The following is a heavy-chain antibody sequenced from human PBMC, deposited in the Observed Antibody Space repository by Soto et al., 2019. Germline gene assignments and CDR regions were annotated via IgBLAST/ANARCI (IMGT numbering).Heavy chain of an antibody. V-gene: IGHV4-59*01. D-gene: IGHD3-22*01. J-gene: IGHJ4*02. Sequence: SETLSLTCTVSGGSISRFYWSWVRQPPGKGLEWIGYIYYTGSTNYNPSLKSRVTISVDTSKNQFSLKLSSVTAADTAVYYCARSGYYYDSSGSFDYWGQGTLVTVSS. CDR2: IYYTGST. CDR3: ARSGYYYDSSGSFDY. CDR1: GGSISRFY.